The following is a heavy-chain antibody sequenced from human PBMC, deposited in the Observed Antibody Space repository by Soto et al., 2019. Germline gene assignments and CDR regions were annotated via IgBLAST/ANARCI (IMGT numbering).Heavy chain of an antibody. CDR3: ARRADPRWFDY. V-gene: IGHV4-39*01. CDR2: IYYSGST. D-gene: IGHD2-15*01. J-gene: IGHJ4*02. Sequence: QLQLQESGPGLVKPSETLSLTCTVSGGSISSSSYYWGWIRQPPGKGLEWIGSIYYSGSTYYNPSLKSRVPISVDTSKNQFSLKLSSVTAADTAVYYCARRADPRWFDYWGQGTLVTVSS. CDR1: GGSISSSSYY.